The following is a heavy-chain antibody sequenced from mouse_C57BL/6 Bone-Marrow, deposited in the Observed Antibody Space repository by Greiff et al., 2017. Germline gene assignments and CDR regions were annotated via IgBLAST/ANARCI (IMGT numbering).Heavy chain of an antibody. D-gene: IGHD2-1*01. CDR3: TRDEGNSGFYSYYFDY. V-gene: IGHV1-15*01. CDR2: IDPETGGT. Sequence: VQLQQSGAELVRPGASVTLSCKASGYTFTDYEMHWVKQTPVHGLEWIGAIDPETGGTAYNQKFKGKAILTADKSSSTAYMELRSLTSAYSAVYYCTRDEGNSGFYSYYFDYWGQGTTLTVSS. J-gene: IGHJ2*01. CDR1: GYTFTDYE.